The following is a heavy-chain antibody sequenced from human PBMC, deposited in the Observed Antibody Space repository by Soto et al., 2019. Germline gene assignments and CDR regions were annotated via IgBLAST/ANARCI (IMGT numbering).Heavy chain of an antibody. V-gene: IGHV1-3*01. Sequence: GASVKVSCKASGYTFTSYAMHWVRQAPGQRLEWMGWINAGNGNTKYSQKFQGRVTITRDTSASTAYMELSSLRSEDTAVYYCASNMVRCTNGVCYRAYVYWGQGTLVTVSS. CDR1: GYTFTSYA. CDR3: ASNMVRCTNGVCYRAYVY. CDR2: INAGNGNT. J-gene: IGHJ4*02. D-gene: IGHD2-8*01.